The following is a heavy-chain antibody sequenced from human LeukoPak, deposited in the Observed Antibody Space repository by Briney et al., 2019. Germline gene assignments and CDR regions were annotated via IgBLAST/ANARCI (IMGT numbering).Heavy chain of an antibody. CDR3: ARDGAMVNGNNWFDP. D-gene: IGHD5-18*01. J-gene: IGHJ5*02. Sequence: QAGGSLRLSCAASGFTFSSYWMSWVRQAPGKGLEWVANIKQDGSEKYYVDSVKGRFTISRDNAKNSLYLQMNSLRAEDTAVYYCARDGAMVNGNNWFDPWGQGTLVTVSS. V-gene: IGHV3-7*01. CDR1: GFTFSSYW. CDR2: IKQDGSEK.